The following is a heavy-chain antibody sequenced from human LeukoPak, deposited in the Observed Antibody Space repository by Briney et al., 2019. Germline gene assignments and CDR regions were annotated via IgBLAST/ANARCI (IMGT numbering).Heavy chain of an antibody. CDR3: AREAIRAEYFQH. CDR1: GLTVSSNY. CDR2: IYSGGST. J-gene: IGHJ1*01. Sequence: GGSLRLSCAASGLTVSSNYMSWVRQAPGKGLEWVSVIYSGGSTYYADSVKGRFTISRDNSKNTLYLQMNSLRAEDTAVYYCAREAIRAEYFQHWGQGTLVTVSS. V-gene: IGHV3-66*01.